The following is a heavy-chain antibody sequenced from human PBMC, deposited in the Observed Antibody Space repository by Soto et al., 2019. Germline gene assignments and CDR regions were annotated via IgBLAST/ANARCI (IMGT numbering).Heavy chain of an antibody. J-gene: IGHJ4*02. V-gene: IGHV3-7*04. CDR1: GFSFSSNW. D-gene: IGHD3-10*01. Sequence: EVQMVESGGGLVQPGGSLRLSCAASGFSFSSNWMSWVRQAPGKGLEWVANIKEDGSEKYYVDVVKGRFTISRDNAKNSVYLKMNSLRVEETAVYYCGRGAGIGDYGGQGALVTVSS. CDR2: IKEDGSEK. CDR3: GRGAGIGDY.